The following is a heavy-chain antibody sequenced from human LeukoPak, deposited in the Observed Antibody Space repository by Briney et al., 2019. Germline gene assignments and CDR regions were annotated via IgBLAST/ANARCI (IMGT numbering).Heavy chain of an antibody. CDR1: GYTLTELS. CDR2: FDPEDGET. V-gene: IGHV1-24*01. CDR3: ATDYSGSYLIFDY. J-gene: IGHJ4*02. D-gene: IGHD1-26*01. Sequence: GASVKVSCKVSGYTLTELSMHWVRQAPGKGLEWMGGFDPEDGETIYAQKFQGRVTMTEDTSTDTAYMALSSLRYEDTDVYYCATDYSGSYLIFDYWGQGTLVTVSS.